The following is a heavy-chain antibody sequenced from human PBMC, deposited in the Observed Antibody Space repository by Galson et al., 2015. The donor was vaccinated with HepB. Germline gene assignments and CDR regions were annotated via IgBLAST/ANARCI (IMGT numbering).Heavy chain of an antibody. V-gene: IGHV3-33*08. CDR1: GFTFSSYA. D-gene: IGHD4-17*01. CDR3: ARDGTTVTSIDY. Sequence: SLRLSCAASGFTFSSYAMSWVRQAPGKGLEWVAAIWYDGSNKNYADSVKGRFTISRDNSKNTLYLQMNSLRAEDTAVYYCARDGTTVTSIDYWGQGTLVTVSS. CDR2: IWYDGSNK. J-gene: IGHJ4*02.